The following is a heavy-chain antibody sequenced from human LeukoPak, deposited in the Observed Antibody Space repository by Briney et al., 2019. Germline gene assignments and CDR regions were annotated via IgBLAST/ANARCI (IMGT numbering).Heavy chain of an antibody. CDR3: VKAERFSGTKTPDY. CDR2: ISGSGNSA. Sequence: GGSLRLSCAASGFTFTSYAMSWVRQAPGKGLEWVSVISGSGNSANYADSVKGRLTISRDNSRSTLYLQMTSLRVEDTATYYCVKAERFSGTKTPDYWGQGTLVTVAS. J-gene: IGHJ4*02. CDR1: GFTFTSYA. D-gene: IGHD1-26*01. V-gene: IGHV3-23*01.